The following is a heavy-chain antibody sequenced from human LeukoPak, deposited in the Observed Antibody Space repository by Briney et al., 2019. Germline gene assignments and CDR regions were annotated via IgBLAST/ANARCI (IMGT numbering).Heavy chain of an antibody. V-gene: IGHV1-2*02. D-gene: IGHD6-19*01. Sequence: ASVKVSCKASGYTFTGYNMHWVRQAPGQGLEWVGWFNPDNGGTNYAQKFQGRVTMTRDTSISTAYIELSSLRSDDTAVYYCARQHNTGWGLFDYWGQGTLVTVSS. CDR2: FNPDNGGT. J-gene: IGHJ4*02. CDR1: GYTFTGYN. CDR3: ARQHNTGWGLFDY.